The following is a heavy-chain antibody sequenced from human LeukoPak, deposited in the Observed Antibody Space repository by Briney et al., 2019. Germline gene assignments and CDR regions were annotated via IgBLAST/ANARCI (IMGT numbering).Heavy chain of an antibody. CDR1: GGSFSDHF. CDR2: INHSGST. CDR3: ARGGWCSAFSCDYHYGMDV. Sequence: SETLPLTCAVYGGSFSDHFWSWVRQSPKKGLEWIGEINHSGSTTYNPSLTSRVTISVDTSKNQFSLKLKSVTAADTAVYYCARGGWCSAFSCDYHYGMDVWGQGTTVTVSS. D-gene: IGHD2-8*02. V-gene: IGHV4-34*01. J-gene: IGHJ6*02.